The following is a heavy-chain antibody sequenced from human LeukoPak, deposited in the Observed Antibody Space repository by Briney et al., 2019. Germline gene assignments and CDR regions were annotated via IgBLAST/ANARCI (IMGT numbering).Heavy chain of an antibody. CDR1: GFTFDDYT. V-gene: IGHV3-43*01. CDR2: ISWDGGST. J-gene: IGHJ4*02. D-gene: IGHD6-19*01. Sequence: GGSLRLSCAASGFTFDDYTMHWVRQAPGKGLEWVSLISWDGGSTYYADSVKGRFTISRDNSKNSLYLQMNSLRTEDTALYYCAKDISWDIAVAGPVDYWGQGTLVTVSS. CDR3: AKDISWDIAVAGPVDY.